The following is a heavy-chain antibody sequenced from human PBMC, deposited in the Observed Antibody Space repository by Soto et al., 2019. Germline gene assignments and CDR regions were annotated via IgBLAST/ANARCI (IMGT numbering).Heavy chain of an antibody. CDR3: ARRSGYFSSLDP. J-gene: IGHJ5*02. CDR2: IYYSGST. V-gene: IGHV4-39*01. CDR1: GGSISSSSYS. Sequence: SETLSLTCTVSGGSISSSSYSWDWIRQPPGEGLVWIGTIYYSGSTHYTPSLKSRVTISVDTSKNQFSLKLSSVTAADTAVYYCARRSGYFSSLDPWGQGTPVTVSS. D-gene: IGHD3-9*01.